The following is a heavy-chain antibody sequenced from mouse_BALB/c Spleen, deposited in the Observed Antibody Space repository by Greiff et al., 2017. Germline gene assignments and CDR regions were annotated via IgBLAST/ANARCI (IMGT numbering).Heavy chain of an antibody. Sequence: EVNVVESGGDLVKPGGSLKLSCAASGFTFSSYGMSWVRQTPDKRLEWVATISSGGSYTYYPDSVKGRFTISRDNAKNTLYLQMSSLKSEDTAMYYCARHDGNYVGDYWGKGTTLTVSS. V-gene: IGHV5-6*01. CDR1: GFTFSSYG. J-gene: IGHJ2*01. D-gene: IGHD2-1*01. CDR2: ISSGGSYT. CDR3: ARHDGNYVGDY.